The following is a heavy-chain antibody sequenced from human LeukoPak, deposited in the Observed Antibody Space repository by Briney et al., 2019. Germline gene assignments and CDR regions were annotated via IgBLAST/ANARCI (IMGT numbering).Heavy chain of an antibody. V-gene: IGHV1-46*01. CDR2: IIPSGGST. Sequence: ASVKVSCKAPGYTFTSNYIHWVRQAPGQGLEWMGIIIPSGGSTSYAQKFQGRVAMTRDTSTSTVYMELSSLRSEDTAVYYCARVLYSGTSTLDYWGQGTLVTVSS. CDR3: ARVLYSGTSTLDY. D-gene: IGHD1-26*01. J-gene: IGHJ4*02. CDR1: GYTFTSNY.